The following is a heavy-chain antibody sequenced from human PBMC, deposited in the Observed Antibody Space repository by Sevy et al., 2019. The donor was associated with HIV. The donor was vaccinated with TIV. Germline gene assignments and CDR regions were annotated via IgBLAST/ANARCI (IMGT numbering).Heavy chain of an antibody. CDR1: GFTFSSFG. Sequence: GGSLRLSCAASGFTFSSFGMHWVRQAPGKGLEWVALIWFDGSNKYYADSVKGRFTSSRDNSKNTLYLQMNSLRAEDTAVYYCAKDPYYCCCTRCYDGPPDYWGQGTLVTVSS. D-gene: IGHD2-2*01. V-gene: IGHV3-33*06. CDR2: IWFDGSNK. J-gene: IGHJ4*02. CDR3: AKDPYYCCCTRCYDGPPDY.